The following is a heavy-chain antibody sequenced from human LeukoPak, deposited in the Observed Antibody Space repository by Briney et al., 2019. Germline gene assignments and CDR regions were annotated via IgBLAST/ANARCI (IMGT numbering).Heavy chain of an antibody. CDR1: GFTFSDYY. D-gene: IGHD5-24*01. V-gene: IGHV3-11*04. CDR3: AKVQMATTIPFDY. J-gene: IGHJ4*02. Sequence: GGSLRLSCAASGFTFSDYYMSWIRQAPGKGLEWVSYISSSGSTIYYADSVKGRFTISRDNAKNSLYLQMNSLRAEDTAVYYCAKVQMATTIPFDYWGQGTLVTVSS. CDR2: ISSSGSTI.